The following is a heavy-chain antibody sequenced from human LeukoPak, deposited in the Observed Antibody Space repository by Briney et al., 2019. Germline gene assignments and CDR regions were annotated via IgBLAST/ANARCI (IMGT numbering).Heavy chain of an antibody. V-gene: IGHV3-21*04. CDR3: ARRAGGYSHPYDY. Sequence: GGSLRLSCAASGFTFNSYSMNWVRQAPGKGLEWVSSISGSNSYIYYADSMKGRFTISRDNAKNSLYLQMNSLRAEDTAVYYCARRAGGYSHPYDYWGQGTLVTVSS. CDR2: ISGSNSYI. J-gene: IGHJ4*02. CDR1: GFTFNSYS. D-gene: IGHD4-23*01.